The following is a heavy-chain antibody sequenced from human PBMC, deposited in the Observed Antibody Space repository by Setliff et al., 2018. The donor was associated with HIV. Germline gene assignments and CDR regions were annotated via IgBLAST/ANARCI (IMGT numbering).Heavy chain of an antibody. CDR2: INQDGSEQ. Sequence: GGSLRLSCVASGFSVSDYWMIWVRQAPGKGLEWLANINQDGSEQNSADSLKGRFSVSKDNAKNSLSLQMNSLRAEDTAVYYCAGEWITTTGVEDGMDIWGQGTTVTV. V-gene: IGHV3-7*01. CDR3: AGEWITTTGVEDGMDI. CDR1: GFSVSDYW. J-gene: IGHJ6*02. D-gene: IGHD1-1*01.